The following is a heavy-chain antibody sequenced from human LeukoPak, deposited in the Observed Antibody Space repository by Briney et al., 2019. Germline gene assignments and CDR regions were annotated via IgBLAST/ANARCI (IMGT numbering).Heavy chain of an antibody. Sequence: GGSLRLSCAASGFTFSSYGMHWVRQAPGKGLEWVAVIWYDGSNKYYADSVKGRFTISRDNSKNTLYLQMNSLRAEDTAVYYCAGMLWGVAATLDYWGQGTLVTVSS. D-gene: IGHD2-15*01. CDR1: GFTFSSYG. J-gene: IGHJ4*02. CDR3: AGMLWGVAATLDY. V-gene: IGHV3-33*01. CDR2: IWYDGSNK.